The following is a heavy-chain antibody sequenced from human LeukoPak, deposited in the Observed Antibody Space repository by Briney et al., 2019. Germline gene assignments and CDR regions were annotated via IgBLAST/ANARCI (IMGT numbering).Heavy chain of an antibody. CDR3: AREWEVLDY. V-gene: IGHV3-74*01. CDR1: GFTFSSIW. CDR2: ISSDGSST. D-gene: IGHD1-26*01. Sequence: GGSLRLSCVASGFTFSSIWMHWVRQAPGKGPVWVSHISSDGSSTSYADSVKGRFTISRDNAKNTVSLQMNSLRVEDTAVYYCAREWEVLDYWGQGTQVTVSS. J-gene: IGHJ4*02.